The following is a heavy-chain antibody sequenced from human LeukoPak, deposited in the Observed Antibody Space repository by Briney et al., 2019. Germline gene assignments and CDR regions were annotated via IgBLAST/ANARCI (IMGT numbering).Heavy chain of an antibody. CDR1: GGTFSSYA. V-gene: IGHV1-69*05. J-gene: IGHJ4*02. CDR3: ARDSCSSTSCRKKFDD. CDR2: IIPIFGTA. D-gene: IGHD2-2*01. Sequence: ASVKVSCKASGGTFSSYAISWVRQAPGQGLEWMGGIIPIFGTANYAQKFQGRVTITTDESTSTAYMELSSLRSEDTAVYYCARDSCSSTSCRKKFDDWGQGTLVTVSS.